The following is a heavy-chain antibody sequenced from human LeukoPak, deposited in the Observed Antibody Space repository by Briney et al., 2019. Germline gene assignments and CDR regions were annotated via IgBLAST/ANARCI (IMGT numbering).Heavy chain of an antibody. D-gene: IGHD5-18*01. CDR1: GGSISSGGYS. CDR3: ARGRGYSYGYVNWFDP. Sequence: SETLSLTCAVSGGSISSGGYSWSWIRQPPGKGLEWIGYIYHSGSTYYNPSLKSRVTISVDRPKNQFSLKLSSVTAADTAVYYCARGRGYSYGYVNWFDPWGQGTLVTVSS. J-gene: IGHJ5*02. CDR2: IYHSGST. V-gene: IGHV4-30-2*01.